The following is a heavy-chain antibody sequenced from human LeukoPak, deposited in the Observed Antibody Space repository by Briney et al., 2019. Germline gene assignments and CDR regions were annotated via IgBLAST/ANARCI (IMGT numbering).Heavy chain of an antibody. Sequence: PSETLSLTCAVYGGSFSGYYWSWIRQPPGQGLEWIGEINDSESTSYAPSLKNRVTISLDTSKNQFSLKMFSMTAADTAVYYCARARFEVYTMRSFYYGMDVWGQGTTVTVSS. CDR3: ARARFEVYTMRSFYYGMDV. J-gene: IGHJ6*02. V-gene: IGHV4-34*01. CDR1: GGSFSGYY. CDR2: INDSEST. D-gene: IGHD2-2*02.